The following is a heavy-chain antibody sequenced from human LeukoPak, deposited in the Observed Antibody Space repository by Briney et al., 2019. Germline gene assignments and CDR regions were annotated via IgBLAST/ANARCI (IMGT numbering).Heavy chain of an antibody. Sequence: ASVKVSCKASGYTFTGYYMHWVRQAPGQGLEWMGWINPNSGGTNYAQKFQGRVTMTRNTSISTAYMELSSLRSEDTAVYYCARGWWGSGWLVGSYYYYMDVWGKGTTVTISS. CDR2: INPNSGGT. CDR3: ARGWWGSGWLVGSYYYYMDV. CDR1: GYTFTGYY. J-gene: IGHJ6*03. D-gene: IGHD6-19*01. V-gene: IGHV1-2*02.